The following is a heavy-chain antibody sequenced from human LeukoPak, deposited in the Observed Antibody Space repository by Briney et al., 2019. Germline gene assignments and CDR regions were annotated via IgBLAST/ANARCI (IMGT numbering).Heavy chain of an antibody. J-gene: IGHJ4*02. CDR3: ARGLRDYFDY. CDR2: INPSGGST. V-gene: IGHV1-46*01. CDR1: GYTFTTYY. D-gene: IGHD5-18*01. Sequence: GASVKVSCKASGYTFTTYYMHWVRQAPGQGLEWMGIINPSGGSTSYAQKFQGRVTMTRDTSTSTVYMELSSLRSDDMAVYYCARGLRDYFDYWGQGTLVTVSS.